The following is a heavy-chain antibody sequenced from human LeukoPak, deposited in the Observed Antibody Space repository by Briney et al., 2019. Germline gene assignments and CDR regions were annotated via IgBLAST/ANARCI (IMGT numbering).Heavy chain of an antibody. V-gene: IGHV1-2*02. Sequence: ASVKVSCKASGYTFTGYYMHWVRQAPGQGLEWMGWINPNSGGTNYAQKFQGRVTMTRDTSISTAYMELSRLRSDDTAVYYCARDPYYYYYYMGVWGKGTTVTVSS. CDR3: ARDPYYYYYYMGV. CDR2: INPNSGGT. J-gene: IGHJ6*03. CDR1: GYTFTGYY.